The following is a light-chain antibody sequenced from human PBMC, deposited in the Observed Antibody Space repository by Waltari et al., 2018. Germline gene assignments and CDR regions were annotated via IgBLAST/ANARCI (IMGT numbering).Light chain of an antibody. Sequence: ELVLPQSPATLSLSPGDRATLSCRASQSVYSYLGWYQQKPGQAPRLLIYDVFNRATGIPARFSGSGSGTDFTLTISSLEPEDFAVYYCQQRRSWPLTFGGGTKVEIK. CDR3: QQRRSWPLT. V-gene: IGKV3-11*01. CDR2: DVF. J-gene: IGKJ4*01. CDR1: QSVYSY.